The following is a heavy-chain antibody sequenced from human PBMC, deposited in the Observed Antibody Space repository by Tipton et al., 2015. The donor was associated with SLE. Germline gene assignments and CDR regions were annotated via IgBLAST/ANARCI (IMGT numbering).Heavy chain of an antibody. CDR1: GYSISSGYY. CDR2: INHSGST. Sequence: TLSLTCAVSGYSISSGYYWSWIRQPPGKGLEWIGEINHSGSTNYNPSLKSRVTISVDTSKNQFSLKLSSVTAADTAVYYCARNDFWSGKRFDYWGQGTLVTVSS. D-gene: IGHD3-3*01. CDR3: ARNDFWSGKRFDY. J-gene: IGHJ4*02. V-gene: IGHV4-34*01.